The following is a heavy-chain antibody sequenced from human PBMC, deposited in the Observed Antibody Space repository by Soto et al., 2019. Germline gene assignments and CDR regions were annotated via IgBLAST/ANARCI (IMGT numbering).Heavy chain of an antibody. D-gene: IGHD4-17*01. J-gene: IGHJ3*02. Sequence: SQTLSLTCAISGDSVSNNSTALNLIMQSPSRGLEWLGRTYYRSKWYNDYAVSVKSRIIINPDTSKNQFSLQLNSVTPEDTAVYYCARERYGDYGRGTFDIWGQGTMVTVSS. CDR1: GDSVSNNSTA. CDR3: ARERYGDYGRGTFDI. CDR2: TYYRSKWYN. V-gene: IGHV6-1*01.